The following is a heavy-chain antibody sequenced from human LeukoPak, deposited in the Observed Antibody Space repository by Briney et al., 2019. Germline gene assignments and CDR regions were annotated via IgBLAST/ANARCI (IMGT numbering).Heavy chain of an antibody. CDR2: ISYDGSTK. CDR1: GFTFSSYA. D-gene: IGHD1-26*01. J-gene: IGHJ5*02. V-gene: IGHV3-30*04. CDR3: ARGEPFNS. Sequence: GGSLRLSCAASGFTFSSYAMSWVRQAPGKGLEWVAMISYDGSTKYYAASVKGRFTISRDNSKTTLFLQMDSLRPEDTAVYYCARGEPFNSWGQGTLVTVSS.